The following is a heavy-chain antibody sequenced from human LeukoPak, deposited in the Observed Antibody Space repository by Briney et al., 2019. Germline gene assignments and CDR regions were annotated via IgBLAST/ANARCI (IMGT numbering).Heavy chain of an antibody. CDR3: ARDLTGDQFFDP. CDR2: IYYSGST. J-gene: IGHJ5*02. V-gene: IGHV4-31*03. CDR1: GGSISNDGYY. D-gene: IGHD7-27*01. Sequence: SETLSLTCNVSGGSISNDGYYWSWIRQHPGKGLEWLGYIYYSGSTYYNPSLRSRVTLSVDTSKSQFSLRLSSVTAADTAVYYCARDLTGDQFFDPWGQGTLVTVSS.